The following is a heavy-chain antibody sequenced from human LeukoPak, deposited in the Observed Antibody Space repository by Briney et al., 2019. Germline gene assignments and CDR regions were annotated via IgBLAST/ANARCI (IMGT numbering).Heavy chain of an antibody. V-gene: IGHV4-38-2*02. J-gene: IGHJ6*03. CDR1: GYSISSGYY. D-gene: IGHD3-22*01. CDR3: TRGSIAYYYMDV. Sequence: SETLSLTCTVSGYSISSGYYWGWIRQPPGKGLEWIGSIYHSGSTNYNPSLKSRVTISVDTSKNQFSLKLSSVTAADTAVYYCTRGSIAYYYMDVWGKGTTVTIPS. CDR2: IYHSGST.